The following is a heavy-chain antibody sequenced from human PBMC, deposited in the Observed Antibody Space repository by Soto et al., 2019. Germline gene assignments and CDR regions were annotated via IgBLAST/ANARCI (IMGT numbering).Heavy chain of an antibody. CDR2: IYYNGSP. D-gene: IGHD2-15*01. CDR3: ATHCRGGTCYPANYFDY. V-gene: IGHV4-31*03. CDR1: GDSITSGTYY. J-gene: IGHJ4*02. Sequence: QVQLQESGPGLVKPSQNLSLTCTVSGDSITSGTYYWSWIRQYPGKGLDWIGYIYYNGSPYYNPSLKSRVTTSLDTSKNQFDLKLRSVTAADTAIYYCATHCRGGTCYPANYFDYCGQGALVIVSS.